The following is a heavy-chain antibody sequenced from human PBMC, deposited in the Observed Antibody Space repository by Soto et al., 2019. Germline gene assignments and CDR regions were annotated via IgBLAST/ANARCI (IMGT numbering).Heavy chain of an antibody. CDR3: GRDLTSNANCIDP. CDR2: IYYTGKT. CDR1: GDYIHVGGYY. V-gene: IGHV4-30-4*01. D-gene: IGHD2-2*01. Sequence: TLSLTCSVSGDYIHVGGYYWTWIRQRPGKGLEWMGYIYYTGKTYYNPSLESRLTMSVDRSKNQFSLRLTSVTAADTAVYFCGRDLTSNANCIDPWGQGTLVTVSS. J-gene: IGHJ5*02.